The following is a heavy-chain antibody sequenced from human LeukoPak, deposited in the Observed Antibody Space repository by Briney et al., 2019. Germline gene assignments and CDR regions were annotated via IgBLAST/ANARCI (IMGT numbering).Heavy chain of an antibody. CDR2: ISYDGSNK. CDR3: ARDEFGGMSYYGSSGFDY. J-gene: IGHJ4*02. Sequence: GGSLRLTCAASGFTFSSYAMHWVRQAPGKGLEWVAVISYDGSNKYYADSVKGRFTISRDNSKNTLYLQMNSLRAEDTAVYYCARDEFGGMSYYGSSGFDYWGQGTLVTVSS. D-gene: IGHD3-22*01. V-gene: IGHV3-30-3*01. CDR1: GFTFSSYA.